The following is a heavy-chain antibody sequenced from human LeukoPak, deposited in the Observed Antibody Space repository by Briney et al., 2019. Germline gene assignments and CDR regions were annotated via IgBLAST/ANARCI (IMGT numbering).Heavy chain of an antibody. CDR2: IWYDGSNK. D-gene: IGHD6-13*01. CDR3: ARGSSSWPGDAFDI. CDR1: GFTFSSYG. J-gene: IGHJ3*02. V-gene: IGHV3-33*01. Sequence: PGGSLRLSCAASGFTFSSYGMHWVRQAPGKGLEWVAVIWYDGSNKYYADSVKGRFTIFRDNSKNTLYLQMNSLRAEDTAVYYCARGSSSWPGDAFDIWGQGTMVTVSS.